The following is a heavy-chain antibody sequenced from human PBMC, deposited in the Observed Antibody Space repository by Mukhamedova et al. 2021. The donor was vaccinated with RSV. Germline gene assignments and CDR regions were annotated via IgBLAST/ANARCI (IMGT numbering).Heavy chain of an antibody. D-gene: IGHD6-19*01. CDR3: AKRGAVAGTGKYYFEY. J-gene: IGHJ4*02. Sequence: VKGRFTISRDNSKNTLYLQMSSLRADDTAVYYCAKRGAVAGTGKYYFEYWGQGTLVTVSS. V-gene: IGHV3-23*01.